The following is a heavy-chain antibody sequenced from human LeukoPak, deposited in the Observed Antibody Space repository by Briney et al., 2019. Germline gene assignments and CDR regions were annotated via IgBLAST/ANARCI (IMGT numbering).Heavy chain of an antibody. V-gene: IGHV3-48*01. CDR2: ISSSRSTL. CDR3: ARVRGSGWSLYFDY. J-gene: IGHJ4*02. D-gene: IGHD6-19*01. CDR1: GFTFSPYS. Sequence: GGSLRLSCAASGFTFSPYSMNWVRQAPGKGLEWVSYISSSRSTLYYADSVKGRFTISRDNAKNSLYLQMNSLRAEDTAVYYCARVRGSGWSLYFDYWGQGTLVTVSS.